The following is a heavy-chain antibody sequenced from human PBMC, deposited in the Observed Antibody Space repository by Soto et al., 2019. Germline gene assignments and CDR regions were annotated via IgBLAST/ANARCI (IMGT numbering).Heavy chain of an antibody. Sequence: GASVKVSCKASGGTFSSYAISWVRQAPGQGLEWMGWISAYNGNTNYAQKLQGRVTMTTDTSTSTAYMELRSLRSDDTAVYYCARGPYNLVWFDPWGQGTLVTVSS. CDR3: ARGPYNLVWFDP. J-gene: IGHJ5*02. V-gene: IGHV1-18*01. CDR2: ISAYNGNT. D-gene: IGHD1-1*01. CDR1: GGTFSSYA.